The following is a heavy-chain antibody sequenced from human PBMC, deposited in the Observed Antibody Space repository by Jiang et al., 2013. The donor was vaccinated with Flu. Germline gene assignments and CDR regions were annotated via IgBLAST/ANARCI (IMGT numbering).Heavy chain of an antibody. CDR1: GGSFSRHT. Sequence: SGAEVKKPGSSVKVSCEASGGSFSRHTVTWVRQVPGQGLEWMGHIIPVLGTLKYAQKFQGRVMITADESTSIVYMELSSLTSEDTALYYCASRSGTYYDAFDIWGQGTKVTVSS. CDR2: IIPVLGTL. V-gene: IGHV1-69*11. J-gene: IGHJ3*02. CDR3: ASRSGTYYDAFDI. D-gene: IGHD1-26*01.